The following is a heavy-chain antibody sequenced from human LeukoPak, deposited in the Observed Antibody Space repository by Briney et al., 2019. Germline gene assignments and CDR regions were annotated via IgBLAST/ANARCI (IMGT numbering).Heavy chain of an antibody. CDR1: GFSFSSYA. CDR2: ISSSSSYI. J-gene: IGHJ4*02. V-gene: IGHV3-21*01. Sequence: PGGSLRLSCAASGFSFSSYAMSWVRPAPGKGLEWVSSISSSSSYIYYAGSVKGRFTISRDNAKNSLYLQMNSLRADDTAVYYCARGRRRIAAAGATPPAPYFDYWGQGTLVTVSS. D-gene: IGHD6-13*01. CDR3: ARGRRRIAAAGATPPAPYFDY.